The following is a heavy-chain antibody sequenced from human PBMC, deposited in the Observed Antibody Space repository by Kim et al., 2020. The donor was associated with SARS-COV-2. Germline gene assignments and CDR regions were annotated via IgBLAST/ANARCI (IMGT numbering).Heavy chain of an antibody. V-gene: IGHV4-61*01. J-gene: IGHJ4*02. CDR3: VRDAYGGSSGYYKF. D-gene: IGHD3-22*01. CDR1: GGSVSGGIFY. CDR2: MYKSGSI. Sequence: SETLSLTCTVSGGSVSGGIFYWSWIRQSPGKGLEWIGYMYKSGSIEYNPSLKSRVSISEDTTKNQFSLKVNSVTAADTAVYYCVRDAYGGSSGYYKFWGQGIRVTVSS.